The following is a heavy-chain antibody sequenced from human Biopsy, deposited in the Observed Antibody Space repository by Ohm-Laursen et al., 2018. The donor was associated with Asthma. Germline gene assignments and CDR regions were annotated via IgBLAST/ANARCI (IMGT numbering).Heavy chain of an antibody. Sequence: SDTLSLTCPVSGGSMTPTSHYWDWIRQAPGKGLEWIEYISYGGKTSYNPSLKNRVTISRDTSKNQFSLRLTSGTAADTAVYFCARRITIFGVVQKDHGMDAWGQGTTVIVSS. J-gene: IGHJ6*02. V-gene: IGHV4-39*01. D-gene: IGHD3-3*01. CDR3: ARRITIFGVVQKDHGMDA. CDR1: GGSMTPTSHY. CDR2: ISYGGKT.